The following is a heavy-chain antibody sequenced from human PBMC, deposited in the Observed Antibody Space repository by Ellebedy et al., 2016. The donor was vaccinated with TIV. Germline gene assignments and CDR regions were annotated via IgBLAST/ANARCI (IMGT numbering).Heavy chain of an antibody. CDR3: ARDFGYSYGFYNFFHP. Sequence: PGGSLRLSCEGSAFTFSAYWMSWVHQAPGKGLESVALIWYDGSNKYYADSVRGRFTISRDNSKNTLYLQMNSLRAEDTAIYSSARDFGYSYGFYNFFHPWGQGSLVTVSS. J-gene: IGHJ5*02. V-gene: IGHV3-33*08. D-gene: IGHD5-18*01. CDR1: AFTFSAYW. CDR2: IWYDGSNK.